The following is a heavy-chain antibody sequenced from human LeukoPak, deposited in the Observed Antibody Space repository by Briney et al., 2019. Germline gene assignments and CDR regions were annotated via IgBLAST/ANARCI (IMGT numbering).Heavy chain of an antibody. CDR1: GGSFSGYY. CDR3: ARVLHKRNYDSSDYYGS. CDR2: INHSGST. D-gene: IGHD3-22*01. Sequence: SETLSLTCAVYGGSFSGYYWSWIRQPPGKGLEWIGEINHSGSTNYNPSLKSRVTISVDTSKNQFSLNLSSVTAADTAVYYCARVLHKRNYDSSDYYGSWGQGTLVTVSS. J-gene: IGHJ5*02. V-gene: IGHV4-34*01.